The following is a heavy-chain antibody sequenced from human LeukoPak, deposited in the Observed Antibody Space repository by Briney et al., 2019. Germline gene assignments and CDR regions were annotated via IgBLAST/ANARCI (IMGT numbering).Heavy chain of an antibody. J-gene: IGHJ3*02. CDR3: ARLGRYCSGGSCSYNI. V-gene: IGHV1-8*02. CDR2: MNPNSGNT. Sequence: GASVKVSCKASGYTFTGYYMHWVRQAPGQGLEWMGWMNPNSGNTGYAQKFQGRVTMTRNTSISTAYMELSSLRSEDTAVYYCARLGRYCSGGSCSYNIWGQGTMVTVSS. D-gene: IGHD2-15*01. CDR1: GYTFTGYY.